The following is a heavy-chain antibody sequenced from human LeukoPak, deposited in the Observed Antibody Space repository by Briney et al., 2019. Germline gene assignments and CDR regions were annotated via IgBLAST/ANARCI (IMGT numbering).Heavy chain of an antibody. CDR2: IYAGGST. J-gene: IGHJ5*02. CDR3: ARDHSDTIKDDYITKSYWWFDP. Sequence: GGSLRLSCAASGFTFSSNYMSWVRQAPGKWLEWVSMIYAGGSTYYADSVKGRFTISRDNSKNTLYLQMSSLTSEDTAVYYCARDHSDTIKDDYITKSYWWFDPWGKGTLVIVSS. D-gene: IGHD5-12*01. CDR1: GFTFSSNY. V-gene: IGHV3-53*05.